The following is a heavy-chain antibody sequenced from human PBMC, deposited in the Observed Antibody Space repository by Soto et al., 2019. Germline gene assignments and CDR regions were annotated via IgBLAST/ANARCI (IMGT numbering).Heavy chain of an antibody. Sequence: GGSLRLSCAASGFTFSSYGMHWVRQAPGKGLEWVAVISYDGSNKYYADSVKGRFTISRDNSKNTLYLQMNSLRAEDTAVYYCAKSSGIVGATGPFDYWGQAILRSVYS. D-gene: IGHD1-26*01. CDR2: ISYDGSNK. V-gene: IGHV3-30*18. CDR1: GFTFSSYG. CDR3: AKSSGIVGATGPFDY. J-gene: IGHJ4*02.